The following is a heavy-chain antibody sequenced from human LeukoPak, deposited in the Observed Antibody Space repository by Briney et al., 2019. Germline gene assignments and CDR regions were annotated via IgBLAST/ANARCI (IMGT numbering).Heavy chain of an antibody. D-gene: IGHD2-15*01. CDR2: IIPILGIA. CDR3: ARDLVSPWMVAAIWDYYYGMDV. V-gene: IGHV1-69*04. CDR1: GGTFSSYA. J-gene: IGHJ6*04. Sequence: SVTVSFTASGGTFSSYANSWVRQAPGQGLEWMGRIIPILGIAKYAQKLQGRVKSTADKSTSTAYMELSSLSSEDTAVYYCARDLVSPWMVAAIWDYYYGMDVWGGGTTVTVSS.